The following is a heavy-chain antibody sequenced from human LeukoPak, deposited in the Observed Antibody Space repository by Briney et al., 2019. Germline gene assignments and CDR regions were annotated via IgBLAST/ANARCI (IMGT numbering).Heavy chain of an antibody. V-gene: IGHV3-21*01. CDR2: ISSSSSYI. CDR1: GFTFSSYS. J-gene: IGHJ6*02. CDR3: ARGGSGWYAHDYYYYGMDV. D-gene: IGHD6-19*01. Sequence: PGGSLRLSCAASGFTFSSYSMNWVRQAPGKGLEWVSSISSSSSYIYYADSVKGRFTISRDNAKNSLYLQMNSLRAEDTAVYYCARGGSGWYAHDYYYYGMDVWGQGTTVTVSS.